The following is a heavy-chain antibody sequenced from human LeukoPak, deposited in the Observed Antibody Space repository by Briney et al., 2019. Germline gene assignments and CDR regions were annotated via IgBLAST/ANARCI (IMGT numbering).Heavy chain of an antibody. Sequence: ASVKVSCKASGNTFITAQMHWVRQAPGQGLEWMGIINPSSGSTSYAQKFQGRVSMTRDTSTGTIYMELSSLRSEDTALYYCAREYGTGGLDYWGQGTLVTVSS. J-gene: IGHJ4*02. CDR1: GNTFITAQ. V-gene: IGHV1-46*01. CDR2: INPSSGST. D-gene: IGHD2-8*02. CDR3: AREYGTGGLDY.